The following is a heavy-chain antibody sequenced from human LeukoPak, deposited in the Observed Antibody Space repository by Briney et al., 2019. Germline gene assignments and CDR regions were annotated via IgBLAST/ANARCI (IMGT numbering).Heavy chain of an antibody. Sequence: SETLSLTCTVSGDSVTSGSYYGTWLRQPRGKGLEWIGFIYYTGSTRYNPSLQSRVTISLDTTNHQFSLRLASLTAADTAVYYCASHGPGYGDYAYQYWGQGTLVTVSS. D-gene: IGHD4-17*01. CDR2: IYYTGST. V-gene: IGHV4-61*01. J-gene: IGHJ4*02. CDR1: GDSVTSGSYY. CDR3: ASHGPGYGDYAYQY.